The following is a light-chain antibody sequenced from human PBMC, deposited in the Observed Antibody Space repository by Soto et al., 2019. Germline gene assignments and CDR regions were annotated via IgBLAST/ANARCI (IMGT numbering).Light chain of an antibody. CDR3: CSYVGSNSVV. J-gene: IGLJ3*02. CDR1: SSDVGSYNL. V-gene: IGLV2-23*01. Sequence: QSALTQPASVSGSPGQSITISCTGTSSDVGSYNLVSWYQQHPGKAPKLMIYEDSKRPSGVSSRFSGSKSGNTASLTISGLQPEDEADYYCCSYVGSNSVVFGGGTKLTVL. CDR2: EDS.